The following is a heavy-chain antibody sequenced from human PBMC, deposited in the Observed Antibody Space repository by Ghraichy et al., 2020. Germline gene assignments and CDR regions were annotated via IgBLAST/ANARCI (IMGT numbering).Heavy chain of an antibody. V-gene: IGHV3-66*01. CDR2: IYSGGST. D-gene: IGHD4-17*01. J-gene: IGHJ4*02. Sequence: GGSLRLSCAASGFTVSSNYMSWVRQAPGKGLEWVSVIYSGGSTYYADSVKGRFTISRDNSKNTLYLQMNSLRAEDTAVYYCARETVRRERGGTTILFDYWGQGTLVTVSS. CDR1: GFTVSSNY. CDR3: ARETVRRERGGTTILFDY.